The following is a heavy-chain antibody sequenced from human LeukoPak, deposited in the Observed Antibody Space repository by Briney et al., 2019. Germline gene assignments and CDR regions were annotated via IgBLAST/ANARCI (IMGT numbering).Heavy chain of an antibody. J-gene: IGHJ6*02. Sequence: SETLSLTCTVSGGSISSYCWSWIRQPPGRGLEWIGYIYYSGSTNYNPSLKSRVTISVDTSKNQFSLKLSSVTAADTAVYYCARAYPLQLPSYGMDVWGQGTTVTVSS. CDR3: ARAYPLQLPSYGMDV. D-gene: IGHD5-18*01. CDR2: IYYSGST. CDR1: GGSISSYC. V-gene: IGHV4-59*01.